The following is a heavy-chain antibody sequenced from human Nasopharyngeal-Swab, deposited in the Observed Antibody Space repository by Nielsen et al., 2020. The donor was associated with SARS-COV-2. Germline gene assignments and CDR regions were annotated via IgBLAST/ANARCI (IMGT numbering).Heavy chain of an antibody. CDR1: GFIFTSYN. V-gene: IGHV3-21*01. CDR2: ISFSSIYI. D-gene: IGHD3-22*01. CDR3: ARSKISPSSYYDSSGYYGSYGMDV. Sequence: GGSLRLSCAASGFIFTSYNMNWVRQAPAKGLEWVSSISFSSIYIYYADSVKGRLPFSRDNAKKSLYLQMNSLRDEDSAVYYCARSKISPSSYYDSSGYYGSYGMDVWGQGTTVTVSS. J-gene: IGHJ6*02.